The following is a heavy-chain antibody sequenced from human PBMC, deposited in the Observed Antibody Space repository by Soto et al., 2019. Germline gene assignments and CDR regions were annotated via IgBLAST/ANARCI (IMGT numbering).Heavy chain of an antibody. D-gene: IGHD3-10*01. Sequence: ASVKVSCKASGYTFTSYDINWGRQATGQGLEWMGWMNPNSGNTGYAQKFQGRVTMTRNTSISTAYMELSSLRSEDTAVYYCARGINYYDSGDDAFDIWGQGTMVTISS. CDR3: ARGINYYDSGDDAFDI. J-gene: IGHJ3*02. CDR1: GYTFTSYD. CDR2: MNPNSGNT. V-gene: IGHV1-8*01.